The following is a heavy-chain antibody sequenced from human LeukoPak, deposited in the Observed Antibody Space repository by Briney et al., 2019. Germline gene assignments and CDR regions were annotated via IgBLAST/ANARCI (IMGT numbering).Heavy chain of an antibody. D-gene: IGHD5-18*01. CDR2: MLSDESNK. CDR3: AKDSGYSYGHGLGY. CDR1: GFTFSTYN. V-gene: IGHV3-30*02. Sequence: GGSLRLSCAASGFTFSTYNMHWVRQAPGKGLEWVALMLSDESNKYHADSVKGRFTISRDNSKNALFLQMNSLRDEDTAVYYCAKDSGYSYGHGLGYWGQGTLVTVSS. J-gene: IGHJ4*02.